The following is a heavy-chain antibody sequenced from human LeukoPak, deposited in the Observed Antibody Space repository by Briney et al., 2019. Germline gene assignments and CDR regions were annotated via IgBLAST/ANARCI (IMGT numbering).Heavy chain of an antibody. CDR2: ITSNGGST. CDR3: AYSSGYYH. CDR1: GFTFSLYA. V-gene: IGHV3-64D*06. Sequence: GGSLRLSCSASGFTFSLYAMHWVRQAPGRGLEYVSAITSNGGSTYYADSVKGRFTISRDNSKNTLYLHMSPLRPEDTAVYYCAYSSGYYHWGQGTLVTVSS. D-gene: IGHD3-22*01. J-gene: IGHJ1*01.